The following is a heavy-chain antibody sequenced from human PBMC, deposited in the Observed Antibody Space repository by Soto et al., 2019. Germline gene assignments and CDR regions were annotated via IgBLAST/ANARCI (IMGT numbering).Heavy chain of an antibody. Sequence: PGESLKISCKGSGYSFTSYWLSWVRQMPGKGLEWVGRIDPRDFYTNYSPSFHGHVTISADKSIRTAYLQWSNLKAPHTPMYYCARLLDRTELWDVWGQGTTVTGS. D-gene: IGHD1-26*01. J-gene: IGHJ6*02. CDR3: ARLLDRTELWDV. CDR1: GYSFTSYW. CDR2: IDPRDFYT. V-gene: IGHV5-10-1*01.